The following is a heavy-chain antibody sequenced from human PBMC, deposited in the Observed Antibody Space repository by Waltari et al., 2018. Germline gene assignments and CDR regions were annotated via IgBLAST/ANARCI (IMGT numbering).Heavy chain of an antibody. CDR2: INSSTGYL. Sequence: EVQLVESGGGLVKPGGSLRLSCAASGFTFSSYSMNWVRQAPGGGREWVASINSSTGYLYYADSVKGRFTISRDNSKNTLYLQMNSLRADDTAVYYCARLYSSSWHGDWGQGTLVTVSS. CDR1: GFTFSSYS. V-gene: IGHV3-21*06. CDR3: ARLYSSSWHGD. J-gene: IGHJ4*02. D-gene: IGHD6-13*01.